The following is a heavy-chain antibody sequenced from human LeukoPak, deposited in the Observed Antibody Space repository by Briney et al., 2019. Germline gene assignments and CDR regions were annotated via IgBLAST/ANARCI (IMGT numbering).Heavy chain of an antibody. Sequence: GGSLRLSCAASGLSVSNNYMSWVRQAPGKGLEWVAIIYSGGSTYYADSMKGRFTISRDSSKNTMYLQMNSLRAEDTAVYYCAKDTGRTDIVVVPAFFDYWGQGTLVTVSS. J-gene: IGHJ4*02. V-gene: IGHV3-53*01. CDR2: IYSGGST. D-gene: IGHD2-2*01. CDR1: GLSVSNNY. CDR3: AKDTGRTDIVVVPAFFDY.